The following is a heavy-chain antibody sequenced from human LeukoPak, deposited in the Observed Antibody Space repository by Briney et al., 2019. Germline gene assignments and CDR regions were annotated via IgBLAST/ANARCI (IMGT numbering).Heavy chain of an antibody. CDR3: ARVSVTTLEN. D-gene: IGHD4-17*01. V-gene: IGHV6-1*01. CDR2: TYYRSQWYN. J-gene: IGHJ4*02. CDR1: GDSVSSNNAA. Sequence: SQTLSLTCAISGDSVSSNNAAWNWLRQSPSRGLEWLGRTYYRSQWYNDYAVSVKGRISINPDTSKNHFSLHLSSVTPEDTAVYYCARVSVTTLENWGQGTLATVSS.